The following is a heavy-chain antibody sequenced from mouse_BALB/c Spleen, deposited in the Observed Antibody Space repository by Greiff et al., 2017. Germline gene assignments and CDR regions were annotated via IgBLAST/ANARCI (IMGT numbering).Heavy chain of an antibody. J-gene: IGHJ2*01. CDR1: GYSITSDYA. V-gene: IGHV3-2*02. CDR2: ISYSGST. CDR3: AREDDGYFLDY. Sequence: EVHLVESGPGLVKPSQSLSLTCTVTGYSITSDYAWNWIRQFPGNKLEWMGYISYSGSTSYNPSLKSRISITRDTSKNQFFLQLNSVTTEDTATYYCAREDDGYFLDYWGQGTTLTVSS. D-gene: IGHD2-3*01.